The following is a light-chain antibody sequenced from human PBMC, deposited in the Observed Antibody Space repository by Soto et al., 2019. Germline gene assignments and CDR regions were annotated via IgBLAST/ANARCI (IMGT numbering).Light chain of an antibody. J-gene: IGKJ1*01. CDR2: DAS. Sequence: EIVLTQSPAPMSFSPGDRATLSCRSSQSVSSYLAWYQQKPGQAPRLLIYDASNRATGIPARFSGSGSGTEFTLTISTLQSEDFAIYYCQHYNNWPPWTFGQGTKVDIK. CDR3: QHYNNWPPWT. V-gene: IGKV3-11*01. CDR1: QSVSSY.